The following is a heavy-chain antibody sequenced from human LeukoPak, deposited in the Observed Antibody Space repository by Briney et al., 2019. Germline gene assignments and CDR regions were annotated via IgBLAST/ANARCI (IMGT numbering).Heavy chain of an antibody. V-gene: IGHV4-59*01. Sequence: SETLSLTCTVSGGSISSYYWSWIRQPPGKGLERIGYIYYSGSTNYNPSLKSRVTISVDTSKNQFSLKLSSVTAADTAVYYCASGKNYGDYPLSYYYYYMDVWGKGTTVTISS. CDR2: IYYSGST. D-gene: IGHD4-17*01. CDR1: GGSISSYY. J-gene: IGHJ6*03. CDR3: ASGKNYGDYPLSYYYYYMDV.